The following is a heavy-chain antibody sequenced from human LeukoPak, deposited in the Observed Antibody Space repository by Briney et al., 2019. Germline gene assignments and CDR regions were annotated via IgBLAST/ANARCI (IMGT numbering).Heavy chain of an antibody. CDR2: IKQDGSEE. V-gene: IGHV3-7*01. Sequence: GGSLRLSCSASGFTFNRACMSWVRQAPGKGLEWVASIKQDGSEEFYVDSVKGRFTISRDNAKNSLYLQMNSLRVEDTAVYYCARDATTELGTVYMDVWGKGTTVTISS. CDR3: ARDATTELGTVYMDV. D-gene: IGHD4-17*01. J-gene: IGHJ6*03. CDR1: GFTFNRAC.